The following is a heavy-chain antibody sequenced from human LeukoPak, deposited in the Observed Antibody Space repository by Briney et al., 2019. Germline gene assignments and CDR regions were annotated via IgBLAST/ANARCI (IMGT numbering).Heavy chain of an antibody. CDR2: IYSDGST. CDR1: GFIVSGDF. Sequence: GGSLGLSCAASGFIVSGDFMSWVRQAPGKGLEWVSVIYSDGSTYYADSVKGRFTISRDNSKNTLDLQMTGLRAEDTAVYYCARERGRGRDSPWFDYWGQGTLVTVSS. D-gene: IGHD1-26*01. CDR3: ARERGRGRDSPWFDY. J-gene: IGHJ4*02. V-gene: IGHV3-53*01.